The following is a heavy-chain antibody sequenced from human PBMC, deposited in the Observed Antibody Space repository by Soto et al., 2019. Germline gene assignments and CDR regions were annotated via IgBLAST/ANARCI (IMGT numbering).Heavy chain of an antibody. Sequence: SETLSLTCTVSGGSISNDYWSWNRQAPGKGLEWIGHVYFSGSTHYNPSLKSRVTISVDTSKNQFSLKLSSVTAADTAVYYCARGSIILYYYYGMDVWGQGTTVTVSS. CDR2: VYFSGST. J-gene: IGHJ6*02. CDR3: ARGSIILYYYYGMDV. D-gene: IGHD3-16*01. V-gene: IGHV4-59*08. CDR1: GGSISNDY.